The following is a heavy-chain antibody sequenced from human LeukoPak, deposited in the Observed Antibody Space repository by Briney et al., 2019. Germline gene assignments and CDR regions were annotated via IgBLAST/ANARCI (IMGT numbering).Heavy chain of an antibody. D-gene: IGHD6-13*01. CDR3: ARHGVGAAAGSALDY. J-gene: IGHJ4*02. Sequence: ASVKVSCKASGYTFTSYGISWVRQAPGQGLEWMGWISAYNGNTNYAQKLQGRVTMTTDTSMSTAYMELRSLRSDDTAVYYCARHGVGAAAGSALDYWGQGTLVTVSS. V-gene: IGHV1-18*01. CDR1: GYTFTSYG. CDR2: ISAYNGNT.